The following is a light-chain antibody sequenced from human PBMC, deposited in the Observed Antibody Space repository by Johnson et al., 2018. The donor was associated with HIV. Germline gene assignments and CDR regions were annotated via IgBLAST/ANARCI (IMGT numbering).Light chain of an antibody. CDR2: DNN. V-gene: IGLV1-51*01. CDR1: SYNIGNSY. J-gene: IGLJ1*01. CDR3: GTWDTSLGGPYV. Sequence: QSVLTQPPSVSAAPGQKVTISCSGSSYNIGNSYVSWYQQLPGTAPKLLIYDNNKRPSGIPDRFSGSKSGTSATLGITGLQTGAEADYYCGTWDTSLGGPYVFGTGTKVTVL.